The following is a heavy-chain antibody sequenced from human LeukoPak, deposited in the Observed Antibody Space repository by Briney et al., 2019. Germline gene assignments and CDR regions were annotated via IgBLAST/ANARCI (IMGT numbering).Heavy chain of an antibody. Sequence: PGGSLRLSCAASGFIFSNYAMSWVRQAPGKGLEWVSGISGSGGSTYYADSVKGRFTISRDNSKNTLYLQMNSLRAEDTAVYYCARFYYDFWSGYSDYWGQGTLVTVSS. V-gene: IGHV3-23*01. CDR2: ISGSGGST. CDR1: GFIFSNYA. CDR3: ARFYYDFWSGYSDY. D-gene: IGHD3-3*01. J-gene: IGHJ4*02.